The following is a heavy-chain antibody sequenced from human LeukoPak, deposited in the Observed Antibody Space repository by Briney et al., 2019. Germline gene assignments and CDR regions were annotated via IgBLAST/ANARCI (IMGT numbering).Heavy chain of an antibody. Sequence: PGRSLRLSCAASGFTFDDYAMHWVRQAPGKGLEWVSAISGSGGSTYYADSVKGRFTISRDNSKNTLYLQMNSLRAEDTAVYYCAKDVIAAAGTKVYYYGMDVWGQGTTVTVSS. CDR2: ISGSGGST. CDR1: GFTFDDYA. CDR3: AKDVIAAAGTKVYYYGMDV. J-gene: IGHJ6*02. D-gene: IGHD6-13*01. V-gene: IGHV3-23*01.